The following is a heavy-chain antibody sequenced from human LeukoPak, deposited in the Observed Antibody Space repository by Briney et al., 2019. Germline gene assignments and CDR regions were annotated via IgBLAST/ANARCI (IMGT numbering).Heavy chain of an antibody. J-gene: IGHJ5*02. CDR2: ISAYNGNT. D-gene: IGHD3-22*01. CDR3: AEANYYDSSGDLGFDP. Sequence: ASVKVSCKASGYTFTSYGISWVRQAPGQGLEWMGWISAYNGNTNYAQKLQGRVTMTTDTFTSTAYMELRSLRSDDTAVYYCAEANYYDSSGDLGFDPWGQGTLVTVSS. V-gene: IGHV1-18*01. CDR1: GYTFTSYG.